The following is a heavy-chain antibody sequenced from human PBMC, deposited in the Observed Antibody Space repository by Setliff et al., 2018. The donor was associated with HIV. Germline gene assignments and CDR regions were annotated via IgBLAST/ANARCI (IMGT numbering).Heavy chain of an antibody. V-gene: IGHV4-34*01. CDR2: INHSGST. J-gene: IGHJ4*02. CDR1: GGSFSGYY. D-gene: IGHD3-22*01. CDR3: ARGFNYYDSSGDVDY. Sequence: SETLSLTCAVYGGSFSGYYWSWIRQHPGKGLEWIGEINHSGSTNYNPSLKSRVTIAVDTSKNQFSLKLSSVTAADTAVYYCARGFNYYDSSGDVDYWGQGTLVTVSS.